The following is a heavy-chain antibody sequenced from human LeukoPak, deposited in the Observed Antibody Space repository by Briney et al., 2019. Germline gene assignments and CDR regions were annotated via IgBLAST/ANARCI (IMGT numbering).Heavy chain of an antibody. D-gene: IGHD3-10*01. V-gene: IGHV3-23*01. CDR1: GFTFSSYA. CDR2: ISGSGGST. J-gene: IGHJ6*02. Sequence: PGGSLRLSCAASGFTFSSYAMSWVRQAPGKGLEWVSAISGSGGSTYYAGSVKGRFTISRDNSKNTLYLQMNSLRAEDTAVYYCAKILAGYYYGSGSSSSPYYYYYYGMDVWGQGTTVTVSS. CDR3: AKILAGYYYGSGSSSSPYYYYYYGMDV.